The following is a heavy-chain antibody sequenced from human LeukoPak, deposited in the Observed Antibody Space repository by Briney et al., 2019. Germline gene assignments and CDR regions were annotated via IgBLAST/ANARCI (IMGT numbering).Heavy chain of an antibody. CDR2: ISSSGGRT. CDR3: ARESQWLVDY. D-gene: IGHD5-12*01. J-gene: IGHJ4*02. Sequence: PGGTLRLSCAASGFTFSSYAMNWVRQAPGKGLEWVSGISSSGGRTYYADSVKGRFSISRDNAENSLYLQMDSLRAEDTAVYYCARESQWLVDYWGQGILVTVSS. V-gene: IGHV3-23*01. CDR1: GFTFSSYA.